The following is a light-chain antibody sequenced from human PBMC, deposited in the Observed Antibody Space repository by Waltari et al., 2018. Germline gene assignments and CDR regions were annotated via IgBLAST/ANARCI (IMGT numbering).Light chain of an antibody. CDR3: QSADFSGTYQDVV. J-gene: IGLJ2*01. V-gene: IGLV3-25*03. CDR2: KDA. Sequence: SYELTQPPSVSVSPGQTARITCSADVLPKQYAYWYQQKPGQAPVLVIYKDAERPAGIPGRFSGSTSGKTVTLTISGVQAEDEADYYCQSADFSGTYQDVVFGGGTKLTVL. CDR1: VLPKQY.